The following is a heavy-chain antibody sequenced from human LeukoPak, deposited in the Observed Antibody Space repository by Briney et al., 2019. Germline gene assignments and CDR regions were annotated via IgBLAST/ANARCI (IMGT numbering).Heavy chain of an antibody. CDR2: IYYSGST. CDR1: GGSISSSSYY. Sequence: SETLSLTCTVSGGSISSSSYYWGWIRQPPGKGLEWIGSIYYSGSTYYNPSLKSRVTISVDTSKNQFSLKLSSVTAADTAVYYCARGGRGYCSGGSCYARMGFDPWGQGTLVTVSS. V-gene: IGHV4-39*07. J-gene: IGHJ5*02. CDR3: ARGGRGYCSGGSCYARMGFDP. D-gene: IGHD2-15*01.